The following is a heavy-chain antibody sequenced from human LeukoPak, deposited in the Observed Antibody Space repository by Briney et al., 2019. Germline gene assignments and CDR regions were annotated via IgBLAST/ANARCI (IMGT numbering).Heavy chain of an antibody. Sequence: SETLSLTCTVSGGSISSYYWSWIRQPPGKGLEWIGYIYYSGSTNYNPSLKSRVTISVDTSKNQFSLKLSSVTAADTAVYYCARYYYGGYYFDYWGQGTLVTVSS. CDR3: ARYYYGGYYFDY. CDR1: GGSISSYY. CDR2: IYYSGST. D-gene: IGHD3-10*01. J-gene: IGHJ4*02. V-gene: IGHV4-59*01.